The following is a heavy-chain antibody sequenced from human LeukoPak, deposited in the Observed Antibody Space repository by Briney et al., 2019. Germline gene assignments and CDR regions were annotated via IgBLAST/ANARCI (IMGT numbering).Heavy chain of an antibody. CDR3: ALQMGI. CDR2: INHSGST. CDR1: GGSFSGYY. Sequence: PSETLSLTCAVYGGSFSGYYWSWFRQPPGKGLEWIGEINHSGSTNYNPSHKSRVTISVDTSKNQFSLKLSSVTAADTAVYYCALQMGIWGQGTMVTVSS. V-gene: IGHV4-34*01. D-gene: IGHD4-11*01. J-gene: IGHJ3*02.